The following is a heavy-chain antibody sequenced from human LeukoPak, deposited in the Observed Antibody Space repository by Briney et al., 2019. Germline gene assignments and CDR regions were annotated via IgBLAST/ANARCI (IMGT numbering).Heavy chain of an antibody. J-gene: IGHJ4*02. V-gene: IGHV4-4*02. CDR3: ARDVKHIVVLGGLPTYYFDH. CDR1: GDSVNNTNW. Sequence: PSETLSLTRAVSGDSVNNTNWWTWVRQSPGKGLEWIGEIFHSGVTNYNPSLKSRAVISLEKSKNQFSLKLTSVTAADTAVYFCARDVKHIVVLGGLPTYYFDHWGQGTLVTVSS. D-gene: IGHD2-21*01. CDR2: IFHSGVT.